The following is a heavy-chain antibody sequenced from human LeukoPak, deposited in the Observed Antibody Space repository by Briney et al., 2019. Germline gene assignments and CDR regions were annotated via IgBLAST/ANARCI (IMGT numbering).Heavy chain of an antibody. J-gene: IGHJ4*02. CDR3: VPSLTNWYYFDY. Sequence: PGESLKISCKGSGYNFPIYWIAWVRQAPGQGLEWMGWINPNSGGTNYAQKFQGRVAMTRDTSISTAYMELNRLRSDDTAVYYCVPSLTNWYYFDYWGQGTLVTVSS. CDR2: INPNSGGT. CDR1: GYNFPIYW. D-gene: IGHD1-1*01. V-gene: IGHV1-2*02.